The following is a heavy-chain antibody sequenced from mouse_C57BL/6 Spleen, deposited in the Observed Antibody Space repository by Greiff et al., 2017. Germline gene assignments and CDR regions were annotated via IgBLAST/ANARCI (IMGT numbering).Heavy chain of an antibody. CDR3: ARDYYGSSFDYYAMDY. V-gene: IGHV1-22*01. D-gene: IGHD1-1*01. CDR1: GYTFTDYN. J-gene: IGHJ4*01. CDR2: INPNNGGT. Sequence: EVKLVESGPELVKPGASVKMSCKASGYTFTDYNMHWVKQSHGKSLEWIGYINPNNGGTSYNQKFKGKATLTVNKSSSTAYMELRSLTSEDSAVYYCARDYYGSSFDYYAMDYWGQATSVTVSS.